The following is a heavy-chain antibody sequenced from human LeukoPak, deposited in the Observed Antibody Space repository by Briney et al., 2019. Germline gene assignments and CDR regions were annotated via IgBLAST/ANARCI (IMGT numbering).Heavy chain of an antibody. J-gene: IGHJ4*02. CDR1: GFTFSSHW. V-gene: IGHV3-7*01. Sequence: GGSLRLSCAASGFTFSSHWMSWVRQAPGKGLEWVANIKQDGSEKYYVDSVKGRFTISRDNAKNSLYLQMNSLRAEDTAVYYCARGVVPGGYYYGSGSYTGPFFDYWGQGTLVTVSS. CDR2: IKQDGSEK. CDR3: ARGVVPGGYYYGSGSYTGPFFDY. D-gene: IGHD3-10*01.